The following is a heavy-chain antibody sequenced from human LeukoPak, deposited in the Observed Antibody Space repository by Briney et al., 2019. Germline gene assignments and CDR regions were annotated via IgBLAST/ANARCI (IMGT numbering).Heavy chain of an antibody. CDR1: GLTFAEYA. V-gene: IGHV3-49*04. CDR2: IGTKVYGGTT. D-gene: IGHD3-3*01. Sequence: PGGSLRLSCTGSGLTFAEYALTWVRQAPGKGLEWVGFIGTKVYGGTTEYAASVKGRFTISRDDSKSIVYLHMNSLKTDDTAVYYCAGGNFWSGYWIDYWGQGTLLTVST. CDR3: AGGNFWSGYWIDY. J-gene: IGHJ4*02.